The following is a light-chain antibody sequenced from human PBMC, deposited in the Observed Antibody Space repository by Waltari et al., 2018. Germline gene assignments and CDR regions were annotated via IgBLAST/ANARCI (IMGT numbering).Light chain of an antibody. CDR2: YNS. CDR3: QVWDSSDDHP. V-gene: IGLV3-21*04. Sequence: SYVLTQPPSVSVAPGKTASITCGGNNIVRYRVQWYQQKPGQAPVLVIYYNSDRPSGIPERFSGSNSGNTATLTISGVEAGDEADYYCQVWDSSDDHPFGGGTKLTVL. J-gene: IGLJ2*01. CDR1: NIVRYR.